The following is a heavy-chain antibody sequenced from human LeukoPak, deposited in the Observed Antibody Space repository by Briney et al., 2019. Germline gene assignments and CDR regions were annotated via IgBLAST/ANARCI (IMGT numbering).Heavy chain of an antibody. J-gene: IGHJ4*02. CDR1: GFTFSSYG. CDR2: ISYDGSNK. D-gene: IGHD5-12*01. CDR3: AKDPNYSGYDLEAY. Sequence: PGGSLRLPCAASGFTFSSYGMHWVRQAPGKGLEWVAVISYDGSNKYYADSVKGRFTISRDNSKNTLYLQMNSLRAEDTAVYYCAKDPNYSGYDLEAYWGQGTLVTVSS. V-gene: IGHV3-30*18.